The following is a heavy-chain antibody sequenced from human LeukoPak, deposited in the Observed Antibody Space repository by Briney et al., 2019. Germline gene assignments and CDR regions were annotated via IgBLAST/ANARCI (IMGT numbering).Heavy chain of an antibody. CDR3: SRSLRYSGSYFWFDY. Sequence: SQTLSLTCAVSGGSISSGGYSWSWIRQPPGKGLEWIGCIYYSGSTNYNPSLKSRVTISVDTSKNQFSLKLTSVTAADTAVYYCSRSLRYSGSYFWFDYWGQGTLVTVSS. J-gene: IGHJ4*02. CDR2: IYYSGST. CDR1: GGSISSGGYS. D-gene: IGHD1-26*01. V-gene: IGHV4-30-4*07.